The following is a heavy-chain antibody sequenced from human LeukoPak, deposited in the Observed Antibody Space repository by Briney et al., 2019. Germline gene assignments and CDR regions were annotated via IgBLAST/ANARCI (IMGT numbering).Heavy chain of an antibody. Sequence: PSETLSLTCTVSGGSIISFYWSWIRQPPGKGLDLIGYIYYSGSTNYNPSLNSRVTISVDTSKNQFSLKLSSVTAADTAVYYCARVRGSYPYYFDYWGQGTLVTVSS. D-gene: IGHD1-26*01. J-gene: IGHJ4*02. V-gene: IGHV4-59*01. CDR3: ARVRGSYPYYFDY. CDR2: IYYSGST. CDR1: GGSIISFY.